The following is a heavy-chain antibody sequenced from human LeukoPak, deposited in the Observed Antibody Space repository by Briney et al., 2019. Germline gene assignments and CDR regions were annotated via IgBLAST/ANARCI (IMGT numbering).Heavy chain of an antibody. V-gene: IGHV4-31*03. Sequence: SETLSLTCTVSGGSISSGGYYWSWIRQHPGKGLEWIGYIYYSGSTYYNPSLKSRVTISVDTSKNQFSLKLSSVTAADTAVYYCARAGTSPQGGVNYGMDVWGQGTTVTVSS. CDR2: IYYSGST. J-gene: IGHJ6*02. CDR1: GGSISSGGYY. CDR3: ARAGTSPQGGVNYGMDV. D-gene: IGHD2-2*01.